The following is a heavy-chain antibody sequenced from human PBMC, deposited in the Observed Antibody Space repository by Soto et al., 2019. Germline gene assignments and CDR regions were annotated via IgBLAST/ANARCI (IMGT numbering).Heavy chain of an antibody. D-gene: IGHD3-9*01. V-gene: IGHV1-18*01. CDR3: ARVGGSVVVTGSLDY. CDR1: GYTFSSNG. Sequence: QIQLVQSGTEVTKPGASVMFSCKASGYTFSSNGITWVRQAPGQGLEWMGWINPYNGNTNYAQNLQGRVTMTTDTSTSTAYMDLRSLRSDDTAVYYCARVGGSVVVTGSLDYWGQGTLVTVSS. CDR2: INPYNGNT. J-gene: IGHJ4*02.